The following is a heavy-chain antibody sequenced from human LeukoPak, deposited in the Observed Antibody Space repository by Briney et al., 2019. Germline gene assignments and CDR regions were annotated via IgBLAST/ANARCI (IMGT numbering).Heavy chain of an antibody. CDR1: GGSFSGYY. V-gene: IGHV4-34*01. J-gene: IGHJ4*02. D-gene: IGHD6-19*01. CDR3: ARAKQWLVPPAPFDY. CDR2: INHSGST. Sequence: PSETLSLTCAVYGGSFSGYYWSWIRQPPGKGLEWIGEINHSGSTNYNPSLKSRVTISVDTSKNQFSLKLSSVTAADTAVYYCARAKQWLVPPAPFDYWGQGTLATVSS.